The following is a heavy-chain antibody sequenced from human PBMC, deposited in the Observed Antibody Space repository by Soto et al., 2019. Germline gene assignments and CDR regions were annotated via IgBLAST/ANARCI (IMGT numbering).Heavy chain of an antibody. Sequence: VESLKISCKGSGYIFTTYWISWVLQMPVKGLEWMGRIDPSDSYTNYSPSFQGHVTISADKSISTAYLQWSSLKASDTAMYYCARLGCSGGSCYSQDYWGQGTLVTVSS. D-gene: IGHD2-15*01. J-gene: IGHJ4*02. CDR2: IDPSDSYT. CDR3: ARLGCSGGSCYSQDY. CDR1: GYIFTTYW. V-gene: IGHV5-10-1*01.